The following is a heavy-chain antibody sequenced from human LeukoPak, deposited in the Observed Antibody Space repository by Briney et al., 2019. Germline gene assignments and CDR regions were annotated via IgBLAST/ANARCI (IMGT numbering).Heavy chain of an antibody. CDR2: ISYDGSNK. V-gene: IGHV3-30*09. CDR1: GFTFSSYA. CDR3: ARGGGWFWVDY. Sequence: GGSLRLSCAASGFTFSSYAMHWVRQAPGKGLEWVAVISYDGSNKKYADSVKGRFAISRDNAKNSLYLQMNSLRAEDTAVYYCARGGGWFWVDYWGQGTLVTVSS. J-gene: IGHJ4*02. D-gene: IGHD3-10*01.